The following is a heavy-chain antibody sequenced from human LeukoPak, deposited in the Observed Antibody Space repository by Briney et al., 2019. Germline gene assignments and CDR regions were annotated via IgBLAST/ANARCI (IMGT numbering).Heavy chain of an antibody. CDR2: IRSKANGGTI. J-gene: IGHJ4*02. CDR3: SRGVSSGWFYFDY. CDR1: GFTFGVYA. Sequence: PGGSLRLSCTASGFTFGVYAVSWFRQAPGKGLDWVGFIRSKANGGTIQYAASVKGRFTISRDDSKSIAYLQMNSLKTEDTAVYYCSRGVSSGWFYFDYWGQGTLVTVSS. D-gene: IGHD6-19*01. V-gene: IGHV3-49*03.